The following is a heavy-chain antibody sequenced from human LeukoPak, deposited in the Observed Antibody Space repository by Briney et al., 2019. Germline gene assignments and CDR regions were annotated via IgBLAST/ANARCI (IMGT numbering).Heavy chain of an antibody. CDR1: GGSFSGYY. D-gene: IGHD5-12*01. V-gene: IGHV4-34*01. CDR3: ARQAPRIKGPWFDP. J-gene: IGHJ5*02. CDR2: INHSGST. Sequence: SETLSLTCAVYGGSFSGYYWSWIRQPPGKGLEWIGEINHSGSTNYNPSLKSRVTISVDTSKNQFSLKLSSVTAADTAVYYCARQAPRIKGPWFDPWGQGTLVTVSS.